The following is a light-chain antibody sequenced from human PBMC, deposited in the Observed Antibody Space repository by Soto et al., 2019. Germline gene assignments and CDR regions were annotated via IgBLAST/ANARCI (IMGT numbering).Light chain of an antibody. J-gene: IGKJ4*01. Sequence: EIVLTQSPGTLSLSPGERATLSCRASQSVSSSYLAWYQQKPGQAPRLLISGASSRATGIPDRFSGSGSGTDFTLTISRREPEDFSVYYCQQYGSSPLTFGGGTKVDIK. V-gene: IGKV3-20*01. CDR2: GAS. CDR1: QSVSSSY. CDR3: QQYGSSPLT.